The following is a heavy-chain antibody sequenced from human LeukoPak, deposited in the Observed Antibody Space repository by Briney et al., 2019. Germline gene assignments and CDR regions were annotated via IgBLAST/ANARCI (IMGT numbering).Heavy chain of an antibody. Sequence: GSLRLSCETSGFAFSSYWMLWVRQAPGKGLVWVSRISGDGSITTYADSVKGRFTISRDNTKNILYLQMNSLRDEDTATYYCARSQFDYWGQGILVTVSS. CDR1: GFAFSSYW. CDR3: ARSQFDY. J-gene: IGHJ4*02. CDR2: ISGDGSIT. V-gene: IGHV3-74*01.